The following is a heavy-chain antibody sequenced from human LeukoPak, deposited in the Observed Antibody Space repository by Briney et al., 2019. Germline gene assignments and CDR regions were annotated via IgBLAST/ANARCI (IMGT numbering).Heavy chain of an antibody. CDR1: GFTFSSYW. CDR2: INSDGSST. CDR3: ASIAAAGDFDY. D-gene: IGHD6-13*01. J-gene: IGHJ4*02. Sequence: GGSLRLSCAASGFTFSSYWMHWVRQAPGKGLVWVSRINSDGSSTSYADSVKGRFPISRDNAKNTLYLQMNSLRAEDTAVYYCASIAAAGDFDYWGQGTLVTVSS. V-gene: IGHV3-74*01.